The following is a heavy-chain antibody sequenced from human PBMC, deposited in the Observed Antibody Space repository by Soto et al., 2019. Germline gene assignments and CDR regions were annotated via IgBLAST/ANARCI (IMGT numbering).Heavy chain of an antibody. Sequence: PSETLSLTCTVSGASIGSGDYYWSWIRQHPGKGLEWIGYIYYSGGTYYNPSLKSRVTISVDTSKNQFSLELSSVTAADTTVYYCASIYDSSGYYYGNNWFDPRGQGTLVTVSS. CDR1: GASIGSGDYY. CDR2: IYYSGGT. CDR3: ASIYDSSGYYYGNNWFDP. V-gene: IGHV4-31*02. J-gene: IGHJ5*02. D-gene: IGHD3-22*01.